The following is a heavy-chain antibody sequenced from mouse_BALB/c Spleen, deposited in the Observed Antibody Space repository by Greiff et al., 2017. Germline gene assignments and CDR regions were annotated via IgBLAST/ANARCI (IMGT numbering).Heavy chain of an antibody. CDR2: INPYNDGT. V-gene: IGHV1-14*01. Sequence: EVQLQESGPELVKPGASVKMSCKASGYTFTSYVMHWVKQKPGQGLEWIGYINPYNDGTKYNEKFKGKATLTSDKSSSTAYMELSSLTSEDSAVFYCARESYDYGFAYWGQGTLVTVSA. CDR3: ARESYDYGFAY. J-gene: IGHJ3*01. D-gene: IGHD2-4*01. CDR1: GYTFTSYV.